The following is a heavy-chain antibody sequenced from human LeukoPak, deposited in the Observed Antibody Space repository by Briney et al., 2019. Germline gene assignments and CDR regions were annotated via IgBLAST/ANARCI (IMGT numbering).Heavy chain of an antibody. Sequence: GGSLRLSCAASGFTFSNAWMSWVRQAPGKGLEWVGRIKSKTDGGTTDYAAPVKGRFTISRDDSKNTLYLQTNSLKTEDTAVYYCTTGRRLITFGGVIFWGQGTLVTVSS. CDR3: TTGRRLITFGGVIF. J-gene: IGHJ4*02. CDR1: GFTFSNAW. D-gene: IGHD3-16*02. V-gene: IGHV3-15*01. CDR2: IKSKTDGGTT.